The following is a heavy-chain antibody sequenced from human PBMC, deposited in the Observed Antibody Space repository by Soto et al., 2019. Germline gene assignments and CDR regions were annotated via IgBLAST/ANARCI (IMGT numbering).Heavy chain of an antibody. D-gene: IGHD1-26*01. V-gene: IGHV1-18*01. CDR3: XRGRYGDY. Sequence: QVHLVQSGAEVKKPGASVKVSCQGSGYAFTTYGITWVRQAPGQGLEWMGWISAHNGNTNYAQKLQGRVTVTRDTXXXXXXXXXXXXXXXXXXXXXXXRGRYGDYWGQGALVTVSS. CDR1: GYAFTTYG. J-gene: IGHJ4*02. CDR2: ISAHNGNT.